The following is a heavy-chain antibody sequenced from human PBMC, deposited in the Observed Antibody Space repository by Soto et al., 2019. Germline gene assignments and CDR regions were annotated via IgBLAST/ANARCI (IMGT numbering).Heavy chain of an antibody. CDR3: AIRNIDIVVVPAALPQAYYGMDV. CDR2: IIPIFGTA. V-gene: IGHV1-69*13. D-gene: IGHD2-2*02. J-gene: IGHJ6*02. Sequence: ASVKVSCKASGGTFSSYAISWVRQAPGQGLEWMGGIIPIFGTANYAQKFQGRVTITADESTSTAYMELSSLRSEDTAVYYCAIRNIDIVVVPAALPQAYYGMDVWGQGTTVTVSS. CDR1: GGTFSSYA.